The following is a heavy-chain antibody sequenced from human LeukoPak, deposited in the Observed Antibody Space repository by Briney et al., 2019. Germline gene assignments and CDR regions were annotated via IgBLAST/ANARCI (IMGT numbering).Heavy chain of an antibody. J-gene: IGHJ4*02. V-gene: IGHV1-18*01. CDR1: GYTFTSYG. CDR3: ARDRGCSSTSCYWLVRGVRYYFDY. D-gene: IGHD2-2*01. CDR2: ISAYNGNT. Sequence: ASVKVSCKASGYTFTSYGISWVRQAPGQGLEWMGWISAYNGNTNYAQKLQGRVTMTTDTSTSSAYMELRSLRSADTAVYYCARDRGCSSTSCYWLVRGVRYYFDYWGQGTLVTVSS.